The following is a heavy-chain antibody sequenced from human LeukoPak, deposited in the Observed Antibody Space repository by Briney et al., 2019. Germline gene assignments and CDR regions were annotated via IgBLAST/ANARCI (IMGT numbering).Heavy chain of an antibody. CDR2: ISSSGSAT. CDR3: ARDVGATTSAAFDI. D-gene: IGHD1-26*01. J-gene: IGHJ3*02. CDR1: GLAFSDYY. V-gene: IGHV3-11*01. Sequence: GGSLRLSCAAPGLAFSDYYMTWIRQAPGNGLERLSYISSSGSATYCEESVKGRLTISRDNAKTSLYLQVNGLRAEDTAVYYCARDVGATTSAAFDIWGQGTMVTVSS.